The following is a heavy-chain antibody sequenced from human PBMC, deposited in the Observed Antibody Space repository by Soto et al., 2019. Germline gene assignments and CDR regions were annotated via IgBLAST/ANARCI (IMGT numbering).Heavy chain of an antibody. J-gene: IGHJ6*02. CDR2: ISSSSSYI. CDR1: GFIFGSYA. CDR3: ARDGEGFPENYYYYGMDV. V-gene: IGHV3-21*01. D-gene: IGHD3-10*01. Sequence: PGGSLRLSCAVSGFIFGSYAMSWFRQAPGKGLEWVSSISSSSSYIYYADSVKGRFTISRDNAKNSLYLQMNSLRAEDTAVYYCARDGEGFPENYYYYGMDVWGQGTTVTVSS.